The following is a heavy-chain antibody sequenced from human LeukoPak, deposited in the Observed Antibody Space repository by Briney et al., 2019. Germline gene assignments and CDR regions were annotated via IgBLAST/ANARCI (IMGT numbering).Heavy chain of an antibody. CDR1: GGSISSYY. Sequence: SETLSLTCTVSGGSISSYYWSWIRQPAGKGLEWIGRIYTSGSTNYNPSLKSRVTMSVDTSKNQFSLKLSSVTAADTAVYYCARAGGYSSSVYYYYGMDVWGQGTTVTVSS. D-gene: IGHD6-13*01. J-gene: IGHJ6*02. CDR2: IYTSGST. V-gene: IGHV4-4*07. CDR3: ARAGGYSSSVYYYYGMDV.